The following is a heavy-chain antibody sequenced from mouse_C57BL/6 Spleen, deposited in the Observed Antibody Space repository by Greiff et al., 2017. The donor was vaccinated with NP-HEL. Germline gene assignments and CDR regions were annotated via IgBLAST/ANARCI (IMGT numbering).Heavy chain of an antibody. CDR2: IYPGSGST. CDR1: GYTFTSYW. D-gene: IGHD1-1*01. V-gene: IGHV1-55*01. CDR3: ARYYYGSSSFAY. J-gene: IGHJ3*01. Sequence: QVQLQQPGAELVKPGASVKMSCKASGYTFTSYWITWVKQRPGQGLEWIGDIYPGSGSTNYNEKFKSKATLTVDTSSSTAYMQLSSLTSEASAVYYCARYYYGSSSFAYWGQGTLVTVSA.